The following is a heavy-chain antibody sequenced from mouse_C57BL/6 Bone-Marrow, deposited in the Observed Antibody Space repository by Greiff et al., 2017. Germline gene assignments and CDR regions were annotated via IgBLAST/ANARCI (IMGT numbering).Heavy chain of an antibody. J-gene: IGHJ2*01. CDR3: AKLGPFDY. CDR1: GFTFSDYG. V-gene: IGHV5-17*01. Sequence: DVMLVESGGGLVKPGGSLKLSCAASGFTFSDYGMHWVRQAPEKGLEWVAYISSGSSTIYYADTVKGRFTISRDNAKNTLFLQMTSLRSEDTAMYYCAKLGPFDYWGQGTTLTVSS. D-gene: IGHD4-1*01. CDR2: ISSGSSTI.